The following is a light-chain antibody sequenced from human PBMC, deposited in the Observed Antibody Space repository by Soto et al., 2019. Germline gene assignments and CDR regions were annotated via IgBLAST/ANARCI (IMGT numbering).Light chain of an antibody. CDR1: QTVNTW. V-gene: IGKV1D-12*01. J-gene: IGKJ2*01. CDR2: AAS. CDR3: QQANHFPFT. Sequence: DIQLTQSPSSVSASVGDRVSITCRASQTVNTWLAWFQQKPGKAPKLLIYAASTLQSGVPSRFSGSGSGTDFSLTISSMQPDDFATYYCQQANHFPFTFGQGTYLEIK.